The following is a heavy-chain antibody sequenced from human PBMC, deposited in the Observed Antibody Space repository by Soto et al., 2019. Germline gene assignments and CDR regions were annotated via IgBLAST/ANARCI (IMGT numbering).Heavy chain of an antibody. Sequence: QVQLQESGPGLVRPSETLSLTCVVSGGSISSSNRWSWVRQPPGKVLEWIGERYHSGTTYYNPSLNSRVIISVDKSKNVFSLTLTSVTAADTDVYYCARLFCSNGVCYAGAAGNWFDPWHQASPVTVSS. CDR1: GGSISSSNR. CDR3: ARLFCSNGVCYAGAAGNWFDP. CDR2: RYHSGTT. J-gene: IGHJ5*02. D-gene: IGHD2-8*01. V-gene: IGHV4-4*02.